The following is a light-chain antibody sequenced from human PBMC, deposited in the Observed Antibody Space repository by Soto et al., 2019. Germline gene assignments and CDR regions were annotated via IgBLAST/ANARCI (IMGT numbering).Light chain of an antibody. J-gene: IGKJ5*01. Sequence: EIVVTQYTHSLPVTPGEAASISCRSSQSLLHSNGYSYLDWYLQKPGQSPQLLIYLGSNRASGVPDRFSGSGSCTDFTLKISRVQAEDVVIYYCMQGLQTPIIFGQGTRLEI. CDR3: MQGLQTPII. CDR2: LGS. CDR1: QSLLHSNGYSY. V-gene: IGKV2-28*01.